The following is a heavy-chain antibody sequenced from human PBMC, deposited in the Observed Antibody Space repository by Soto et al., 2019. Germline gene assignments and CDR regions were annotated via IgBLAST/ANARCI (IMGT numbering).Heavy chain of an antibody. J-gene: IGHJ4*02. V-gene: IGHV3-21*01. CDR2: ISSSSSYI. CDR1: GFTFSSYS. Sequence: PGGSLRLSCAASGFTFSSYSMNWVRQAPGQGLEWVSSISSSSSYIYYADSVKGRFTISRDNAKNSLYLQMNSLSAEDTAVYYCARDRHYYDSSGDPKPFDYWGQGTLVTVSS. CDR3: ARDRHYYDSSGDPKPFDY. D-gene: IGHD3-22*01.